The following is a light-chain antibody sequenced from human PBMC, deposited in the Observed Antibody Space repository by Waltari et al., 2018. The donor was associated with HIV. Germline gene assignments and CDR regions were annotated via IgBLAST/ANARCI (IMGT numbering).Light chain of an antibody. V-gene: IGLV1-44*01. Sequence: QSVLTQSPSASGTPGQRVTISCSGSGSNIGSINVHWYQQVPGTAPKLLIYRNNRRPSGVPDRFSGSKSGASASLAISGLQSEDEADYYCAAWDDSLNGPVFGGGTRLTVL. CDR1: GSNIGSIN. J-gene: IGLJ2*01. CDR3: AAWDDSLNGPV. CDR2: RNN.